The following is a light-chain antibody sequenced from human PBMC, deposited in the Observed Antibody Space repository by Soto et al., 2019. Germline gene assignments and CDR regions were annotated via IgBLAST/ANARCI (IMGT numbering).Light chain of an antibody. CDR3: QQYGRTPLT. J-gene: IGKJ4*01. Sequence: DIVLTQSPGTLSLSPGERASLSCRASQSVSRNYVAWYHYKPGQAPRLLIYDASTMATGIPDRFSGSGSGADFTLTISRLEPEDFAVYFCQQYGRTPLTFGGGSKVEIK. V-gene: IGKV3-20*01. CDR2: DAS. CDR1: QSVSRNY.